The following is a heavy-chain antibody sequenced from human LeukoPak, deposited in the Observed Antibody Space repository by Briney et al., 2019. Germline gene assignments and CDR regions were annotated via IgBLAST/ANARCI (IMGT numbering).Heavy chain of an antibody. J-gene: IGHJ4*02. CDR1: GYTFTGYY. CDR2: INPNSGGT. CDR3: ARWTYSSGWYGFPRTHQSDYFDY. V-gene: IGHV1-2*02. Sequence: ASVKVSCKASGYTFTGYYMHWVRQAPGQGLEWMGWINPNSGGTNYAQKFQGRVTMTRDTSISTAYMELSRLRSDDTAVYYCARWTYSSGWYGFPRTHQSDYFDYWGQGTLVTVSS. D-gene: IGHD6-19*01.